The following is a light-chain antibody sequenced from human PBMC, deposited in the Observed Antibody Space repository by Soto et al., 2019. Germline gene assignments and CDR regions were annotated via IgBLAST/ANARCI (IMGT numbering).Light chain of an antibody. CDR1: QTINNY. CDR2: TAS. Sequence: DIQMTQSPSSLSASVGDRVTITCRASQTINNYLNWFQQQPGQAPKVLIYTASNLQSGVPSRFSGSGSGTDFTLTISTLQPEDFATYYCEQAYNTPRTFGQGTKVEIK. J-gene: IGKJ1*01. V-gene: IGKV1-39*01. CDR3: EQAYNTPRT.